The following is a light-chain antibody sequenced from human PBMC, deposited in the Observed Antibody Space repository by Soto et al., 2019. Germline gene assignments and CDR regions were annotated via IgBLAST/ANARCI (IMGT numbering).Light chain of an antibody. J-gene: IGLJ1*01. CDR2: EVS. V-gene: IGLV2-8*01. CDR1: SSDVGGYNY. Sequence: QSALTQPPSASGSPGQSVTISCTGTSSDVGGYNYVSWYQKHPGKAPKLMIYEVSKRPSGVPDRFSGSKSGNTASLTVSGLQAEDEADYYCSSYAGSILYVFGTGTKVTVL. CDR3: SSYAGSILYV.